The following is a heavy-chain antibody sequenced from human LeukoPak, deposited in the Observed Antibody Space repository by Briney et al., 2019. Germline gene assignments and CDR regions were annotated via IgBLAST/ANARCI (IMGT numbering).Heavy chain of an antibody. V-gene: IGHV4-38-2*02. CDR1: GYSISSAYY. CDR2: IYHSGST. J-gene: IGHJ4*02. D-gene: IGHD5-24*01. CDR3: ARGGFNALY. Sequence: SETLSLTCTVSGYSISSAYYWGWIRQPPGKGLEWIGSIYHSGSTYYNPSLKSRVTISVDTSKNQFSLKLTSVTAADTAVYYCARGGFNALYWGQGTLVTVSS.